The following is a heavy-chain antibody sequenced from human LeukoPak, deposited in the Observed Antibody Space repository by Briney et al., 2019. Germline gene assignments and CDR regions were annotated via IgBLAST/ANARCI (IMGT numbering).Heavy chain of an antibody. CDR2: ISGSGGST. CDR3: AKITVSWAYSGAFDI. CDR1: GFTFSSYA. J-gene: IGHJ3*02. Sequence: TGGSLRLSCAASGFTFSSYAMSWVRQAPGKGLEWVSTISGSGGSTYYADSVRGRFTISRDNSKNTLYLQMNGLRAEDTAIYYCAKITVSWAYSGAFDIWGQGTMVTVSS. V-gene: IGHV3-23*01. D-gene: IGHD1-20*01.